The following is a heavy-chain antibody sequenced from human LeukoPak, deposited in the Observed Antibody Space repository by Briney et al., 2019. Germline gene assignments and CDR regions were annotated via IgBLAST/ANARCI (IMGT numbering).Heavy chain of an antibody. Sequence: PGRSLRLSCAASGFTFSSCPMHWVRRAPGKGLEWVAVISYDGGSKYYADSVKGRFTISRDNSKNTLYLQMNSLRAEDTAVYYCARATSSSWYPGDYWGQGTLVTVSS. V-gene: IGHV3-30-3*01. CDR1: GFTFSSCP. D-gene: IGHD6-13*01. J-gene: IGHJ4*02. CDR2: ISYDGGSK. CDR3: ARATSSSWYPGDY.